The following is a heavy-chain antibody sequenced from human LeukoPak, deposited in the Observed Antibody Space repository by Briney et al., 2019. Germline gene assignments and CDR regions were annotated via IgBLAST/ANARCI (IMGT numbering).Heavy chain of an antibody. CDR2: IYPGDSDT. D-gene: IGHD6-19*01. CDR1: GYSFTSYW. CDR3: ARHRGRGQGLPRTLDP. V-gene: IGHV5-51*01. Sequence: GESLKISCKGSGYSFTSYWLGWVRQMRGKGLEWMGIIYPGDSDTRCSPSFQGQVTISADKSISTAYLQWSSLKASDTAMYYCARHRGRGQGLPRTLDPWGKGPLVTVSS. J-gene: IGHJ5*02.